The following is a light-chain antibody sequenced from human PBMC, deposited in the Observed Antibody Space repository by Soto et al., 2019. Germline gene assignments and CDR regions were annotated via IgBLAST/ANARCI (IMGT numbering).Light chain of an antibody. J-gene: IGKJ4*01. CDR1: QSVSSN. V-gene: IGKV3-11*01. CDR3: QQRNNGPPLT. Sequence: EIVLTQSPATLSLSPGEKATLSCRASQSVSSNFAWYQQKTGQAPRLLIYDASTRTTDIPARCSGSGSGTDVTPTIISIQHEDFSGEYCQQRNNGPPLTFGGGTKVEIK. CDR2: DAS.